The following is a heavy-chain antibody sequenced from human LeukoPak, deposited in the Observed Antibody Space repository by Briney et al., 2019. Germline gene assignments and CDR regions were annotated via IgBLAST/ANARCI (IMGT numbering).Heavy chain of an antibody. D-gene: IGHD2-2*01. Sequence: ASVKVSCKASGYTFTSYDINWVRQATGQGLEWMGWMNPNSGNTGYAQKFQGRVTITRNTSISTAYMELSSLRSEDTAVYYCARGYCSSTSCYSGGWXDPXGQGXLVTV. CDR1: GYTFTSYD. V-gene: IGHV1-8*03. CDR3: ARGYCSSTSCYSGGWXDP. J-gene: IGHJ5*02. CDR2: MNPNSGNT.